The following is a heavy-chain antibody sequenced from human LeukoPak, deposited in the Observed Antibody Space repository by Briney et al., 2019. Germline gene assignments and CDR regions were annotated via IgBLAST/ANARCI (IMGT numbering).Heavy chain of an antibody. V-gene: IGHV4-34*01. CDR3: ARANMMTTPRGASDI. D-gene: IGHD4-11*01. CDR2: INHSGST. Sequence: PSETLSLTCAVYGGSFSGYYWSWIRQPPGKGLEWIGEINHSGSTNYNPSLKSRVTISVDTSKNQFSLNLSSVTAADTAVYYCARANMMTTPRGASDIWGQGTMVTVSS. CDR1: GGSFSGYY. J-gene: IGHJ3*02.